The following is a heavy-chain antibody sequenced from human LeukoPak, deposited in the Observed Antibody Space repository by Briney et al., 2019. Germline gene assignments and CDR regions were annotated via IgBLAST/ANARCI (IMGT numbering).Heavy chain of an antibody. D-gene: IGHD3-22*01. V-gene: IGHV4-59*01. J-gene: IGHJ4*02. Sequence: SETLSLTCTVSGGSISSYYWSWIRQPPGKGLEWIGYIYYSGSTNYNPSLKSRVTIPVDTSKNQFSLKLSSVTAADTAVYYCARLRIGYDSSGYGIDYWGQGTLVTVSS. CDR3: ARLRIGYDSSGYGIDY. CDR1: GGSISSYY. CDR2: IYYSGST.